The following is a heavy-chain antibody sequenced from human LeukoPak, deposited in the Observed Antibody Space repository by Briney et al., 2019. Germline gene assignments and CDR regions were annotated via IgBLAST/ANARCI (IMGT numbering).Heavy chain of an antibody. CDR3: ARDLGGYNYGYSFDF. J-gene: IGHJ4*02. D-gene: IGHD5-18*01. Sequence: SETLSLTCTVSGGSISTYYWSWIRQPAGKGLEWIGRIYSSGSTTYNPSLKSRVTMSVDTSKNQFSLRLSSVTAADTAVYYCARDLGGYNYGYSFDFWGQGTLVTVSS. CDR2: IYSSGST. CDR1: GGSISTYY. V-gene: IGHV4-4*07.